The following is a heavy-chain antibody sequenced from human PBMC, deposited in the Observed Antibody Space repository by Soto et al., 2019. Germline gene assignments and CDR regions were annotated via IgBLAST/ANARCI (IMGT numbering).Heavy chain of an antibody. CDR3: AAMTVDYYYGMDV. CDR1: GGIFNSYS. Sequence: SVKVSCKASGGIFNSYSIIWVRQAPGQALEWMGWITPFNGNTNYAQKFQDRVTITRDRSMSTAYMELSSLRSEDTAMYYCAAMTVDYYYGMDVWGQGTTVTVSS. D-gene: IGHD2-21*02. CDR2: ITPFNGNT. V-gene: IGHV1-45*02. J-gene: IGHJ6*02.